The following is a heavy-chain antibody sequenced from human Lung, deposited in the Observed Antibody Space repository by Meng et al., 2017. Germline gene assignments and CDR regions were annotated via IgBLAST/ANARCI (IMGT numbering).Heavy chain of an antibody. CDR2: INTNTGNP. V-gene: IGHV7-4-1*02. Sequence: ASVKVSCKASGYTFTSYAMNWVRQAPGQGLEGMGWINTNTGNPTYAQGFTGRFVFSLDTSVSTAYLQISSLQADDTAVYYCEGGGFCGGGSCYLGNDAFDIWGQGTMVTVSS. J-gene: IGHJ3*02. D-gene: IGHD2-15*01. CDR3: EGGGFCGGGSCYLGNDAFDI. CDR1: GYTFTSYA.